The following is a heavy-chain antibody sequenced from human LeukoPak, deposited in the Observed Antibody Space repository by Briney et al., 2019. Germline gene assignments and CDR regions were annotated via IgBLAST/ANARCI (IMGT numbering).Heavy chain of an antibody. V-gene: IGHV4-59*01. J-gene: IGHJ4*02. Sequence: SETLSLTCTVSGVSISGYYWSWIRQPPGKGLEWIGYIYYSGSTNYNPSLKSRVTISVDTSKNQFSLKLSSVTAADTAVYYCARRNSFSNQIDYWGQGTLVTVSS. CDR2: IYYSGST. D-gene: IGHD1-14*01. CDR1: GVSISGYY. CDR3: ARRNSFSNQIDY.